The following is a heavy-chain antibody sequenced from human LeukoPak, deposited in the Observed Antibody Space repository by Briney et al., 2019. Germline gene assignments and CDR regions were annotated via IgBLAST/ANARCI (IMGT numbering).Heavy chain of an antibody. Sequence: KPSETLSLTCAVYGASFSTNYWSCIRQPPGKGREWIGEANHIGSTNYNPSLKSRVTISIHTSNNHLSLKMSPVTDADTAVYYCARGMIRGSRNYCYMDVWGKGTTVTVSS. CDR2: ANHIGST. D-gene: IGHD3-22*01. CDR1: GASFSTNY. CDR3: ARGMIRGSRNYCYMDV. V-gene: IGHV4-34*01. J-gene: IGHJ6*03.